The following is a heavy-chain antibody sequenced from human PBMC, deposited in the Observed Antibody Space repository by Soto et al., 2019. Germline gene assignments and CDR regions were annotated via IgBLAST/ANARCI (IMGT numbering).Heavy chain of an antibody. CDR2: ISGSGSTK. CDR3: AKDGAPYDYYDSSGYYLDY. J-gene: IGHJ4*02. V-gene: IGHV3-23*01. D-gene: IGHD3-22*01. Sequence: GGSLRLSCAASGFTFSSYAMSWVRQAPEKGLEWVSAISGSGSTKYYADSVKGRFTISRDNSKNTLYLQMNSLRAEDTAVYFCAKDGAPYDYYDSSGYYLDYWGQGTLVTVSS. CDR1: GFTFSSYA.